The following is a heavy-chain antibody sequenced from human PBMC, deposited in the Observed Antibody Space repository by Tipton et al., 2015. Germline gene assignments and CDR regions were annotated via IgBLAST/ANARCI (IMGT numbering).Heavy chain of an antibody. CDR2: IYYSGST. V-gene: IGHV4-61*01. CDR1: TYSVSRDYY. CDR3: ARDLEHGMGV. J-gene: IGHJ6*02. Sequence: TLSLTCTISTYSVSRDYYWSWIRQSPGEGLEWIGYIYYSGSTNYNPSLRSRVAMSMDTSKNQFSLKLSSVIAADTAVYYCARDLEHGMGVWGHGTTVTVSS. D-gene: IGHD5-24*01.